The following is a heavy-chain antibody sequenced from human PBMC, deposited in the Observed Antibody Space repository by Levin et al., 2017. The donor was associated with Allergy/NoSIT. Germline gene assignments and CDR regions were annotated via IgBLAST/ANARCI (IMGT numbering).Heavy chain of an antibody. CDR1: GFSFIGYW. CDR3: TRTRSSMVRGVYYVYTLDI. D-gene: IGHD3-10*01. Sequence: LGESLKISCKGSGFSFIGYWIGWVRLMPGKGLEWMGIIYPGDSDTRYSPSFQGQVTISADKSINTAYLQWSSLKASDTAMYYCTRTRSSMVRGVYYVYTLDIWGQGTTVTVSS. J-gene: IGHJ6*02. CDR2: IYPGDSDT. V-gene: IGHV5-51*01.